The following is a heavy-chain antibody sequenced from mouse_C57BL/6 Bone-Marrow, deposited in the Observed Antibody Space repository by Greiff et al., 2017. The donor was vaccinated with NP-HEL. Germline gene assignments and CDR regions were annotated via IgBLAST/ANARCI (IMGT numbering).Heavy chain of an antibody. CDR3: ERLVPTKPYAMDY. J-gene: IGHJ4*01. CDR1: GYSFTDYN. Sequence: VQLKQSGPELVKPGASVKISCKASGYSFTDYNMNWVKQSNGKSLEWIGVINPNYGTTSYNQKFKGKATLTVDQSSSTAYMQLNSLTTEDSAVYSCERLVPTKPYAMDYWGKGTSVTVSS. CDR2: INPNYGTT. D-gene: IGHD2-2*01. V-gene: IGHV1-39*01.